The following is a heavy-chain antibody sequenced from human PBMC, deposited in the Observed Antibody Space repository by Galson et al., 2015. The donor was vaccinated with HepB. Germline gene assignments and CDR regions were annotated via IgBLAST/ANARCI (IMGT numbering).Heavy chain of an antibody. J-gene: IGHJ4*02. V-gene: IGHV3-7*03. CDR2: IKQDGSEK. D-gene: IGHD3/OR15-3a*01. CDR3: ARGTYNFDC. CDR1: GFNSGSYW. Sequence: SLRLSCAASGFNSGSYWMTWVRQAPGKGLEWVANIKQDGSEKHYVDAVKGRFTNSRDNDKNSLYLQMNSLRAEDTAVYYCARGTYNFDCWGQGTLVTVSS.